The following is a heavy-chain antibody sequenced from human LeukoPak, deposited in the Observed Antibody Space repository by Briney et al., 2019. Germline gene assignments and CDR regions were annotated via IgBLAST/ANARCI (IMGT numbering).Heavy chain of an antibody. CDR1: GGTFSSYA. D-gene: IGHD2-2*01. V-gene: IGHV1-69*05. CDR3: ARGNIVVVPAAIRAGWFDP. CDR2: IIPIFGTA. J-gene: IGHJ5*02. Sequence: VASVKVSCKASGGTFSSYAISWVRQAPGQGLEWMGGIIPIFGTANYAQKFQGRVTITTDESTSTAYMELSSLRSEDTAVYYCARGNIVVVPAAIRAGWFDPWGQGTLVTVSS.